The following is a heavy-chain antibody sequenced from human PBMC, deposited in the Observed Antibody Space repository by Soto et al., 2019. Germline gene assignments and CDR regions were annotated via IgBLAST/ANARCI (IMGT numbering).Heavy chain of an antibody. J-gene: IGHJ6*03. CDR1: GGSISSGGYY. CDR3: ARGDIVVVPAAKGPYYMDV. D-gene: IGHD2-2*01. V-gene: IGHV4-31*03. Sequence: QVQLQESGPGLVKPSQTLSLTCTVSGGSISSGGYYWSWIRQHPGKGLEGIGYIYYSGSTYYNPSLKCRVTISVDTSKNQFSLKLSSVTAADTAVYYCARGDIVVVPAAKGPYYMDVWGKGTTVTVSS. CDR2: IYYSGST.